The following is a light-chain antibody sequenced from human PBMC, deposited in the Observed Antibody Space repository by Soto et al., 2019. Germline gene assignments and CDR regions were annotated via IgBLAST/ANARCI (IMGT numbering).Light chain of an antibody. CDR2: EVS. CDR3: CSYAGSSSV. Sequence: QSVLPQPASVSGSPGQSITISCTGTSSDVGSYNLVSWYQQHPGKAPKLMIYEVSKRPSGVSNRFSGSKSANTASLTISGLQAEDEADYYCCSYAGSSSVFGTGTKVTVL. CDR1: SSDVGSYNL. V-gene: IGLV2-23*02. J-gene: IGLJ1*01.